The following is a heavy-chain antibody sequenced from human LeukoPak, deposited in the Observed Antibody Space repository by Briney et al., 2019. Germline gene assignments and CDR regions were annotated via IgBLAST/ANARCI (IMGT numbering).Heavy chain of an antibody. V-gene: IGHV3-9*01. J-gene: IGHJ4*02. CDR1: GFPFDDYA. Sequence: PGRSLRLSCAASGFPFDDYAMHWVRQAPGKGLEWVSDISWYSGSIGYADSVKGRFTISRDNDKNSLYLQMNSLRAEDTALYYCAEGTYGDYEGNYFDYWGQGTLVTVSS. D-gene: IGHD4-17*01. CDR3: AEGTYGDYEGNYFDY. CDR2: ISWYSGSI.